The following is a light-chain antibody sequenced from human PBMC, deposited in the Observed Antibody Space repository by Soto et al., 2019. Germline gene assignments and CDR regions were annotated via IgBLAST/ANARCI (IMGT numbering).Light chain of an antibody. CDR3: AAWDDSLNGPV. J-gene: IGLJ3*02. CDR2: SNN. Sequence: QSVLAQPPSASGTPGQRVTISCSGGSSNIGINAVNWYQQFPGTAPKLLISSNNQRPSGVPHRFSGSKSGTSASLAISGLQSEDDADYYCAAWDDSLNGPVFGGGTKLTVL. V-gene: IGLV1-44*01. CDR1: SSNIGINA.